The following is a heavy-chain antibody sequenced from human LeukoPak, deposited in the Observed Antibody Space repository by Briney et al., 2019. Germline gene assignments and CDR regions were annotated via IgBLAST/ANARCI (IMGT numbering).Heavy chain of an antibody. CDR1: GVTFSSYG. Sequence: PGGTLRLSCAASGVTFSSYGMSWVRQAPGKGLEWVSSISSTGGTTYYADSVKGRFTISRDNSKNTLYLQMNSLRAGDTAVYYCAKGSKLVVITRDHYMAVWGKGTTVTISS. CDR3: AKGSKLVVITRDHYMAV. V-gene: IGHV3-23*01. CDR2: ISSTGGTT. J-gene: IGHJ6*03. D-gene: IGHD3-22*01.